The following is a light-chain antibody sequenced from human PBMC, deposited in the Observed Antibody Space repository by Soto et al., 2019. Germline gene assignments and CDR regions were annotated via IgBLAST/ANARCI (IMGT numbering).Light chain of an antibody. V-gene: IGLV2-8*01. Sequence: QSVLTQPPSASGTPGQRVTISCSGSSYNIGSNTVNWYQQHPGKAPKLMIYGVNKRPSGVPDRFSGSKSGNTASLTVSGLQAEDEADYYCSSYAGSSNVFGTGTKVTVL. J-gene: IGLJ1*01. CDR2: GVN. CDR3: SSYAGSSNV. CDR1: SYNIGSNT.